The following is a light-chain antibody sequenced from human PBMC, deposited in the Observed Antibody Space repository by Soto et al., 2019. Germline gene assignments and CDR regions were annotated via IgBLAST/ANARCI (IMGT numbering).Light chain of an antibody. CDR2: EVT. CDR3: NSYTSSTSLPYV. J-gene: IGLJ1*01. V-gene: IGLV2-14*01. Sequence: QSVLTQPASVSGSPGHSITISCTGTTNDVGGYNYVSWYQQHPGKAPKLLIFEVTSRPSGVSHRFSGSKSGNTASLTISALQAEDEADYFCNSYTSSTSLPYVFGTGTKVTVL. CDR1: TNDVGGYNY.